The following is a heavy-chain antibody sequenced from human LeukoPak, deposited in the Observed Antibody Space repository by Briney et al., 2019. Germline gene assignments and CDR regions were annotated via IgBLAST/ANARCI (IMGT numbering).Heavy chain of an antibody. CDR2: INPSGGST. D-gene: IGHD3-10*01. CDR3: ATSMVRGVPFGY. J-gene: IGHJ4*02. CDR1: GYTFTNYD. V-gene: IGHV1-46*01. Sequence: GASVKDSCKASGYTFTNYDINWVRQATGQGLEWMGIINPSGGSTSYAQKFQGRVTMTRDTSTSTVYMELSSLRSEDTAVYYCATSMVRGVPFGYWGQGTLVTVSS.